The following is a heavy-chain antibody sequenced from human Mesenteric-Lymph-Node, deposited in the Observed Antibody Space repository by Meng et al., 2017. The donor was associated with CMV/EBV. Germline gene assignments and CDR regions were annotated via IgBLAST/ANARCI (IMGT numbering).Heavy chain of an antibody. CDR3: ARDTGRNVVLVDDAFDI. J-gene: IGHJ3*02. D-gene: IGHD2/OR15-2a*01. Sequence: GGSLRLSCAGSGFTFSAFTMNWVRQAPGKGLEWVACISSSSGYTYYGDSLKGRFTISRDNAKNSVYLQINSLRLEDTAMYYCARDTGRNVVLVDDAFDIWGQGTMVTVS. CDR1: GFTFSAFT. CDR2: ISSSSGYT. V-gene: IGHV3-21*01.